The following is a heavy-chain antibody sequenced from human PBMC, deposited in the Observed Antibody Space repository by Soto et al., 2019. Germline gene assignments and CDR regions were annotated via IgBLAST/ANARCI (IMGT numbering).Heavy chain of an antibody. CDR3: ARHKDTSSRYLIPAY. Sequence: SETLSRTCSVSGYLISSGYYWGWVRHPPWKGLEWSGEINHTGGTHYNPSLKSRVTMSVDTSKNQFSLKLSSVTAADTAVYYCARHKDTSSRYLIPAYWGQGTMVTLSS. CDR2: INHTGGT. CDR1: GYLISSGYY. V-gene: IGHV4-38-2*01. J-gene: IGHJ4*02. D-gene: IGHD6-13*01.